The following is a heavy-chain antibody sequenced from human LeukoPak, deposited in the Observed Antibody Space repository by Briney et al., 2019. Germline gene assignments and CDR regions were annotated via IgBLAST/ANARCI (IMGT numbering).Heavy chain of an antibody. J-gene: IGHJ4*02. D-gene: IGHD1-14*01. V-gene: IGHV1-18*01. CDR2: IDANAGDT. Sequence: ASVKVSCKASGFTLTRHHISWVRQAPGQGLEWMGWIDANAGDTIYAQRFQGRVTMTRDTSTTTVFLELRSLRLDDTAVYYCVREDWGSGTIIDYWGQGTLVTLSS. CDR3: VREDWGSGTIIDY. CDR1: GFTLTRHH.